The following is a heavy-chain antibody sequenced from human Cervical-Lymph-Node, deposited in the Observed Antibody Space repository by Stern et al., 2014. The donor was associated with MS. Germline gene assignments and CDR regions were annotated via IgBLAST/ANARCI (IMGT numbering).Heavy chain of an antibody. V-gene: IGHV1-69*01. Sequence: VHLVESGAEVKKPGSSVKVSCKASGGTFSSYAISWVRQAHGQGLEWMGGIIPIFGTANYAQKFQGRVTITADESTSTAYMELSSLRSEDTAVYYCARRGIKDYYFDYWGQGTLVTVSS. CDR2: IIPIFGTA. CDR1: GGTFSSYA. J-gene: IGHJ4*02. CDR3: ARRGIKDYYFDY. D-gene: IGHD3-10*01.